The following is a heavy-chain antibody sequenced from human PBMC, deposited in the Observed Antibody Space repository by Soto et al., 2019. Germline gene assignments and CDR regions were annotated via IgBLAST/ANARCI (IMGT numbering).Heavy chain of an antibody. CDR3: ARDRDTVTTTHFYYYYGMDV. J-gene: IGHJ6*02. CDR1: GYTFTSYG. Sequence: ASVKVSCKASGYTFTSYGISWVRQAPGHGLEWMGWISAYNGNTNYAQKLQGRVTMTTNTSTSTAYMELRSLRSDDTAVYYCARDRDTVTTTHFYYYYGMDVWGQGTTVTVSS. CDR2: ISAYNGNT. V-gene: IGHV1-18*04. D-gene: IGHD4-17*01.